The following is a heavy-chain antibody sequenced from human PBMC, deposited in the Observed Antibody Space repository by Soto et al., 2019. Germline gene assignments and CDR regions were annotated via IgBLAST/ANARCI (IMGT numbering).Heavy chain of an antibody. CDR2: ISSSGSTI. Sequence: GGALSLSCAASGFTFSSYEMNWFRQAPWKWLEWVSYISSSGSTIYYADSVKGRFTISRDNAKNSLYLQMNSLRAEDTAVYFCAKSKDSTIFGVVIYYFDTWGQGALVTVSS. V-gene: IGHV3-48*03. CDR3: AKSKDSTIFGVVIYYFDT. D-gene: IGHD3-3*01. CDR1: GFTFSSYE. J-gene: IGHJ4*02.